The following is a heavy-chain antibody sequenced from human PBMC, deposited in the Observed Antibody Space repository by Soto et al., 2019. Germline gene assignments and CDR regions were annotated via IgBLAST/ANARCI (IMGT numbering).Heavy chain of an antibody. D-gene: IGHD6-13*01. CDR2: ISGSGGST. V-gene: IGHV3-23*01. J-gene: IGHJ6*02. Sequence: GGSLILSCAASGFTFSSYSMSWVRQAPGKGLEWVSAISGSGGSTYYADSVKGRFTISRDNSKNTLYLQMNSLRAEDTAVYYCAKSHMRYSSSWYDYYYGMDVWGQGTTVTVSS. CDR1: GFTFSSYS. CDR3: AKSHMRYSSSWYDYYYGMDV.